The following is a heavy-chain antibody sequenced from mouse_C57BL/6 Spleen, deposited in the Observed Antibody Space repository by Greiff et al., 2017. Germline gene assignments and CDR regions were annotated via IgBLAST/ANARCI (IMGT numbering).Heavy chain of an antibody. Sequence: EVKVVESGGGLVQPGGSMKLSCVASGFTFSNYWMNWVRQSPEKGLEWVAQIRLKSDNYATHYAESVKGRFTISRDDSKSSVYLQMNNLRAEDTGIYYCTVYYDYDSVDYWGQGTTLTVSS. CDR1: GFTFSNYW. CDR3: TVYYDYDSVDY. J-gene: IGHJ2*01. D-gene: IGHD2-4*01. CDR2: IRLKSDNYAT. V-gene: IGHV6-3*01.